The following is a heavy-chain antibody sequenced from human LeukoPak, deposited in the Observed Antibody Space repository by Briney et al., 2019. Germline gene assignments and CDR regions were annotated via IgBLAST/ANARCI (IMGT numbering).Heavy chain of an antibody. CDR1: GFTFSSYS. CDR3: ARSPRPFGELS. Sequence: GGSLRLSCAASGFTFSSYSMNWVRQAPGKGLEWVSSISSSSSYIYYADSVKGRFTISRDNARNSLYLQMNSLRAEDTAVYYCARSPRPFGELSWGQGTLVTVSS. D-gene: IGHD3-10*01. J-gene: IGHJ5*02. V-gene: IGHV3-21*01. CDR2: ISSSSSYI.